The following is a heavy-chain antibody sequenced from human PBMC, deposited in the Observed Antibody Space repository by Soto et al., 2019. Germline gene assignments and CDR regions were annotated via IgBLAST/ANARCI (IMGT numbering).Heavy chain of an antibody. CDR3: AREGSLYNDYISNCADY. CDR1: GFTFSSYS. J-gene: IGHJ4*02. V-gene: IGHV3-21*01. Sequence: EVQLVESGGGLFKPGGSLRLSCEASGFTFSSYSMIWVRQAPGKGLEWVSSISTTSSYIYYADSVKGRFTISRDNAKNSLYLLMNSLRAEDTAVYYCAREGSLYNDYISNCADYWGQGTLVTVSS. CDR2: ISTTSSYI. D-gene: IGHD4-4*01.